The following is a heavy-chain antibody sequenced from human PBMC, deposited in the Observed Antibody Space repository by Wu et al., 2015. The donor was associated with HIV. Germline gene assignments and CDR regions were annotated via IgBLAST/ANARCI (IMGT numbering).Heavy chain of an antibody. CDR3: LTAVDGVAY. D-gene: IGHD2-8*01. V-gene: IGHV1-2*02. CDR1: GYTFTGYY. Sequence: QVQLVQSGAEVKKFGASVKVSCKASGYTFTGYYIHWVRQAPGQGLEWMGCINPNSGGTNYAQRFQDKVSLTRDTSVTTAYMELRRLRSDDTAMYFCLTAVDGVAYWGQGTLVTVSS. CDR2: INPNSGGT. J-gene: IGHJ4*02.